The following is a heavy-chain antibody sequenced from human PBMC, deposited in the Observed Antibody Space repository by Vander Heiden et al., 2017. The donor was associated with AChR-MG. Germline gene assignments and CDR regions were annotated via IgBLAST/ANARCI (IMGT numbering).Heavy chain of an antibody. CDR3: AKEGYVAVALYYGMDV. Sequence: EVQLVESGGGLVQPGRSLRLSCAASGFTFDDYAMHWVRQAPGKGLEWVSGISWNSGSIGYADSVKGRFTISRDNAKNSLYLQMNSLRAEDTALYYCAKEGYVAVALYYGMDVWGQGTTVTVSS. CDR2: ISWNSGSI. D-gene: IGHD6-19*01. CDR1: GFTFDDYA. J-gene: IGHJ6*02. V-gene: IGHV3-9*01.